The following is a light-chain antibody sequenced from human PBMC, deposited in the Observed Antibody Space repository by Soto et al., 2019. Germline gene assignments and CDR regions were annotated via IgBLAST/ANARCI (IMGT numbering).Light chain of an antibody. CDR2: LNSDGSH. CDR3: QTWGTGSWV. J-gene: IGLJ3*02. CDR1: SGHSSYA. Sequence: QPVLTQSPSASASLGASVKLTCTLSSGHSSYAIAWHQQQPEKGPRYLMKLNSDGSHSKGDGIPDRFSGSSSGAERYFTISSLQSEDEADYYCQTWGTGSWVFGGGTKLTVL. V-gene: IGLV4-69*01.